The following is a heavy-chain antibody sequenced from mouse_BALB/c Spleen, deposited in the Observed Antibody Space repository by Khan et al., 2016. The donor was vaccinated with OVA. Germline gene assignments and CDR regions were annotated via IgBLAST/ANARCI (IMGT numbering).Heavy chain of an antibody. CDR2: INPHIGET. J-gene: IGHJ2*01. D-gene: IGHD1-1*01. CDR1: GYSFTGYF. CDR3: ARIYGSDFDY. V-gene: IGHV1-20*02. Sequence: VRLQQSGPELVKPGASVKISCKASGYSFTGYFMNWVMQSHGKSLEWIGRINPHIGETFYNPKFKGKATLTADESSSTAHMELRSLASEDSAVYYGARIYGSDFDYWGQGTTLTVSS.